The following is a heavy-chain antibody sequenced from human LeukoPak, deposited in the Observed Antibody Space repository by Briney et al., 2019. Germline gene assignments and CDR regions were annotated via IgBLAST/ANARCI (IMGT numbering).Heavy chain of an antibody. CDR2: IKQDGSEK. J-gene: IGHJ3*02. CDR1: GFTFSSYW. CDR3: ARGSWSAYRYGYNDAFDI. D-gene: IGHD5-18*01. V-gene: IGHV3-7*01. Sequence: GGSLRLSCAASGFTFSSYWMSWVRQAPGKGREWVANIKQDGSEKYYVDSVKGRFTISRDNAKHSLYLQMNSLRAEDTAVYYCARGSWSAYRYGYNDAFDIWGQGTMVTVSS.